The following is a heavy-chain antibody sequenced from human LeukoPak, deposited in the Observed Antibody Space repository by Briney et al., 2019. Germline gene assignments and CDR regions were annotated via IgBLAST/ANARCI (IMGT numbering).Heavy chain of an antibody. V-gene: IGHV1-2*02. CDR2: INLNSGGT. J-gene: IGHJ4*02. D-gene: IGHD6-19*01. Sequence: GASVKVSCKASGYTFTGYYMHWVRQAPGQGLEWMGWINLNSGGTNYAQKFQGRVTMTRDTSISTAYMELSRLRSDDTAVYYCASSIAVAGTDYWGQGTLVTVSS. CDR1: GYTFTGYY. CDR3: ASSIAVAGTDY.